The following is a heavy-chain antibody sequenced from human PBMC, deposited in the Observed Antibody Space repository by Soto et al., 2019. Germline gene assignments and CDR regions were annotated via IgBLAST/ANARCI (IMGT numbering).Heavy chain of an antibody. CDR1: GGSISSGDYS. CDR3: ARSTALVRQYFDS. J-gene: IGHJ4*02. V-gene: IGHV4-30-2*01. Sequence: QLQLQESGSGLVKLSRTLSLTCIVSGGSISSGDYSWNWIRQPPGKGLQWIGYISPSGTTYYNPSLKSRVTISLDRSKNHFSLTLSSVTAADTAVYYCARSTALVRQYFDSWGQGTLVTVSS. CDR2: ISPSGTT. D-gene: IGHD5-18*01.